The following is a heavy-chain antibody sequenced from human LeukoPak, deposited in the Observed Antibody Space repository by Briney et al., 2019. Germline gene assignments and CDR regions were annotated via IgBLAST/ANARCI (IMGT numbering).Heavy chain of an antibody. Sequence: EAAVKDSPEASGYTFSSYGISWVCQAPGQRRWWRGWINTYNGNSNYSQKLQDRVTMTTDTSTSTAYMELRSLRVDDTAVYYCARDPRDYTNSLEFHCWGQGTLITVSS. CDR2: INTYNGNS. J-gene: IGHJ4*02. CDR3: ARDPRDYTNSLEFHC. V-gene: IGHV1-18*01. CDR1: GYTFSSYG. D-gene: IGHD4-11*01.